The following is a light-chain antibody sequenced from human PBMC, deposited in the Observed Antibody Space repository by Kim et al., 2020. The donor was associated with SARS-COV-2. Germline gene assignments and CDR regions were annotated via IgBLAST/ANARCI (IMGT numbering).Light chain of an antibody. CDR3: QTWGTGVWV. J-gene: IGLJ3*02. V-gene: IGLV4-69*01. Sequence: SVKLTCALSSGHSSYAIAWHQQQPEKGPRYLMKLNSDGSHRKGDGIPDRFSGSGSGAERYLTISSLQSEDEADYYCQTWGTGVWVFGGGTKLTVL. CDR2: LNSDGSH. CDR1: SGHSSYA.